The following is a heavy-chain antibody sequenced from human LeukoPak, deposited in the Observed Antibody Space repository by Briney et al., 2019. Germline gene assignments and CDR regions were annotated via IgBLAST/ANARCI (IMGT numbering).Heavy chain of an antibody. CDR1: GYSISSGYY. V-gene: IGHV4-38-2*02. D-gene: IGHD3-3*01. CDR2: IYHSGST. J-gene: IGHJ4*02. Sequence: SETLSLTRTVSGYSISSGYYWGWIRQPPGKGLEWIGSIYHSGSTYYNPSLKSRVTISVDTSKNHFSLKLSSVTAADTAVYYCARDFRGGYDFWSGYYTPYYFDYWGQGTLVTVSS. CDR3: ARDFRGGYDFWSGYYTPYYFDY.